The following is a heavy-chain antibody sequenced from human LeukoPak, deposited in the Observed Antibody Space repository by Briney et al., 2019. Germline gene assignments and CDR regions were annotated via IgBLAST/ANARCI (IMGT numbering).Heavy chain of an antibody. CDR1: GFTVSSNY. J-gene: IGHJ3*02. D-gene: IGHD5-18*01. CDR2: IYSGGNT. V-gene: IGHV3-66*01. Sequence: GGSLRLSCAASGFTVSSNYMSWVRQAPGKGLEWLSIIYSGGNTYYADSGKGRFTISRDNSKNTVFLQMNSLRAEDTAVYYCARVIVDTGYDAFDIWGQGTMVTVSS. CDR3: ARVIVDTGYDAFDI.